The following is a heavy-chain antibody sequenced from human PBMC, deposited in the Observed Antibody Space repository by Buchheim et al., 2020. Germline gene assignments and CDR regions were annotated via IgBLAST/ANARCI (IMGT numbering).Heavy chain of an antibody. Sequence: EVQLVESGGGLVQPGGSLRLSCAASGFTFSSYWMSWVRQAPGKGLEWVANIKQDGSEKYYVDSVKGRFTISRDNAQNSLYLQMNSLRAEDTAVYYCARRTSCYPLGCGHFDYWGQGTL. CDR2: IKQDGSEK. V-gene: IGHV3-7*01. D-gene: IGHD2-2*01. CDR3: ARRTSCYPLGCGHFDY. J-gene: IGHJ4*02. CDR1: GFTFSSYW.